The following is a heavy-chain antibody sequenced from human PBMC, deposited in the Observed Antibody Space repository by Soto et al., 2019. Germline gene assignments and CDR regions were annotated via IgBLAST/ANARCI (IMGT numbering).Heavy chain of an antibody. Sequence: SVQVSCKASGGTFSSYASSWVRQAPGQGLEWMGGIIPIFGTANYAQKFQGRVTITADESTSTAYMELSSLRSEDTAVYYCARSSGYDTNYYYYGMDVWGQGTTVTVSS. CDR1: GGTFSSYA. V-gene: IGHV1-69*13. D-gene: IGHD5-12*01. J-gene: IGHJ6*02. CDR3: ARSSGYDTNYYYYGMDV. CDR2: IIPIFGTA.